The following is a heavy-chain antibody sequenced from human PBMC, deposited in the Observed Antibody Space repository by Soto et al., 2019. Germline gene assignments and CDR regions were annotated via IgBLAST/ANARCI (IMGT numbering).Heavy chain of an antibody. V-gene: IGHV1-2*02. J-gene: IGHJ6*02. CDR3: ARNRDYYYGRGSGNGHGV. Sequence: QVRLVQSGAEVKEPGDSVRVSCEASGYTFTAYHIHWVRQAPGQGLEWMGWINPKFGDTGYAQDFQGRVSMTSDMSISTVYMELSRLTSDDTAIYYSARNRDYYYGRGSGNGHGVWGQGTTVTVFS. CDR1: GYTFTAYH. D-gene: IGHD3-10*02. CDR2: INPKFGDT.